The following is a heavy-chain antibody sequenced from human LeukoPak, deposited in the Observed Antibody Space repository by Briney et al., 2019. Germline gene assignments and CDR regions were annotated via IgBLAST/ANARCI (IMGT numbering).Heavy chain of an antibody. V-gene: IGHV4-59*08. D-gene: IGHD3-10*01. CDR2: IFYRGST. CDR1: GGSISPYY. J-gene: IGHJ3*02. CDR3: ARLLAGEYDPFDI. Sequence: SETLSLTCTVSGGSISPYYWSWMRQPPGTGLEWIGNIFYRGSTNYNASLQSRVSISVDTSKNHFSLSLSSVTAADTAVYYCARLLAGEYDPFDIWGQGTMVTVSS.